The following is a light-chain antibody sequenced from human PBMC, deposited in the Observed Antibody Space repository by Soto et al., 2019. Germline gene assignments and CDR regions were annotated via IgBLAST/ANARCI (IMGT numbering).Light chain of an antibody. J-gene: IGKJ4*01. Sequence: DVQMTQSPSSLSASVGDRVTITCRASQGISTSLAWYQQKPGKIPTLLIYAASTLQSGVPSRFSGSGSGTDFTLTSSSLQSEDVATYYCQNSNSAPLTFGGGTKVELK. CDR2: AAS. V-gene: IGKV1-27*01. CDR1: QGISTS. CDR3: QNSNSAPLT.